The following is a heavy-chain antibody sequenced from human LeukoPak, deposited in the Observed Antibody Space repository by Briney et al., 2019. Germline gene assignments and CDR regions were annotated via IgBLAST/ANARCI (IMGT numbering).Heavy chain of an antibody. V-gene: IGHV3-21*01. D-gene: IGHD2-2*01. CDR2: ISSTSAHI. J-gene: IGHJ3*02. CDR3: TSRYCTTTNCYSFDN. Sequence: PGGSLRLSCAASGFTFSSIAMSWVRQAPGKGLEWVSSISSTSAHIFYADSVKGRFSISRDNAKNSLYLQMNSLRVEDTAVYYCTSRYCTTTNCYSFDNWGQGTLVTVSS. CDR1: GFTFSSIA.